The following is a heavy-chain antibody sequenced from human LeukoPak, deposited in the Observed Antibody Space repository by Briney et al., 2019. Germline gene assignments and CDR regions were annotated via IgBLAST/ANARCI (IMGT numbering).Heavy chain of an antibody. V-gene: IGHV3-74*01. Sequence: SGGSLRLSCAASGFTVSSTYMSWVRQVPGKGLVWVSRINSDGSGTTYADSVKGRFTISRDNAKNTLYLQMNSLRAEDTAVYYCARTAYDSSAYYDYWGQGILVTVSS. D-gene: IGHD3-22*01. J-gene: IGHJ4*02. CDR3: ARTAYDSSAYYDY. CDR1: GFTVSSTY. CDR2: INSDGSGT.